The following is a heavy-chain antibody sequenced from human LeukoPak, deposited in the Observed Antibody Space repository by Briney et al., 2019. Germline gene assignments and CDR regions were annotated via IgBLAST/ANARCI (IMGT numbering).Heavy chain of an antibody. Sequence: PGGSLRLSCAASGFIFGDYYMSWIRQAPGEGLEWVANIKQDGSEKYYVDSVKGRFTISRDNAKNSLYLQMNSLRAEDTAVYYCVRLFVAPRFDWFDPWGQGTLVTVSS. J-gene: IGHJ5*02. D-gene: IGHD3-3*01. V-gene: IGHV3-7*03. CDR2: IKQDGSEK. CDR1: GFIFGDYY. CDR3: VRLFVAPRFDWFDP.